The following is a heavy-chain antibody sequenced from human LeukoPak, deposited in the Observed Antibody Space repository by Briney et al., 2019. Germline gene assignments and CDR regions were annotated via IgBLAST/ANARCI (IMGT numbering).Heavy chain of an antibody. CDR1: GFAFSTYG. J-gene: IGHJ4*02. Sequence: GGSLRLSCAASGFAFSTYGMHWVRQAPGKGLEWVTFIRYDGTNQYYADSVKGRFTISRDNSKNTLYLQMNSLRAEDTAVYYCAKVHVLRYFDWSHFDYWGQGTLVTVSS. D-gene: IGHD3-9*01. V-gene: IGHV3-30*02. CDR3: AKVHVLRYFDWSHFDY. CDR2: IRYDGTNQ.